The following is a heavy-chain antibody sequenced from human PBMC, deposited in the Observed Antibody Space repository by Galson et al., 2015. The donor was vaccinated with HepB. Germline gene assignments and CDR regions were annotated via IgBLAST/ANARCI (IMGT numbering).Heavy chain of an antibody. V-gene: IGHV3-7*03. D-gene: IGHD3-10*01. CDR2: IKQDGSEK. CDR3: ATVGAYGSGSYPFDY. J-gene: IGHJ4*02. Sequence: SLRLSCAASGFTFSSYWMSWVRQAPGKGLEWVANIKQDGSEKYYVDSVKGRFTISRDNAKNSLYLQMNSLRAEDTAVYYCATVGAYGSGSYPFDYWGQGTLVTVSS. CDR1: GFTFSSYW.